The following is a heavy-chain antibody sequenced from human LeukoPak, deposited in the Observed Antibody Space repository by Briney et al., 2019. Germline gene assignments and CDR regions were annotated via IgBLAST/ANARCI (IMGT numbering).Heavy chain of an antibody. CDR2: IDWDDEK. D-gene: IGHD4-11*01. J-gene: IGHJ4*02. Sequence: SGPTLVNPTQTLTLTCTFSGFSLSTTGMRVSWIRQPPGKALEWLARIDWDDEKFYSASLKTRLTIAKDTSKNQVVLTVTNADPVDTATYYCARHSNYDYYFGNWGQGALVSVSS. CDR3: ARHSNYDYYFGN. CDR1: GFSLSTTGMR. V-gene: IGHV2-70*04.